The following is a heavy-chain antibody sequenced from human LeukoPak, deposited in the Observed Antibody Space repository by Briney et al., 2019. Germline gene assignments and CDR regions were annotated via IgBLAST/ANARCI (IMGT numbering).Heavy chain of an antibody. CDR3: AKEMEAMTGFDY. J-gene: IGHJ4*02. CDR1: GFTFSSYG. CDR2: IWYDGSNK. Sequence: TGGSLRLSCAASGFTFSSYGMHWVRQAPGKGLEWVAVIWYDGSNKYYADSVKGRFTISRDNSKNTLYLQMNSLRAEDTVVYYCAKEMEAMTGFDYWGQGTLVTVSS. D-gene: IGHD3-9*01. V-gene: IGHV3-33*06.